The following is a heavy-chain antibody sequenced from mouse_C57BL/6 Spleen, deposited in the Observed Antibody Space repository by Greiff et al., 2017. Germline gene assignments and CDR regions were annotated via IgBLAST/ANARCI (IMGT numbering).Heavy chain of an antibody. CDR2: ILPGSGST. J-gene: IGHJ1*03. CDR3: ARSGGSSYGWYFDV. D-gene: IGHD1-1*01. CDR1: GYTFTGYW. Sequence: QVQLQQSGAELMKPGASVKLSCKATGYTFTGYWIEWVKQRPGHGLEWIGEILPGSGSTNYNEKFKGKATFTADTSSNTAYMQLSSLTTKDSAIDYCARSGGSSYGWYFDVWGTGTTVTVSS. V-gene: IGHV1-9*01.